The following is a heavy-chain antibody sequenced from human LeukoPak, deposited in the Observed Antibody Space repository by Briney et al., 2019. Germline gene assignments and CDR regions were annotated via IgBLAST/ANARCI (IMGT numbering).Heavy chain of an antibody. CDR3: ARRQWLVGFDY. J-gene: IGHJ4*02. CDR1: GFTFSGSA. Sequence: GGSLRLSCAASGFTFSGSAMHWVRQASGKGLEWVSYISSSGSTIYYADSVKGRFTISRDNAKNSLYLQMNSLRAEDTAVYYCARRQWLVGFDYWGQGTLVTVSS. V-gene: IGHV3-48*04. CDR2: ISSSGSTI. D-gene: IGHD6-19*01.